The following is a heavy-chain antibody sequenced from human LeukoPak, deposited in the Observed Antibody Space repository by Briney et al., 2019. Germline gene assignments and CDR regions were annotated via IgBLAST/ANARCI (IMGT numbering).Heavy chain of an antibody. D-gene: IGHD3-3*01. Sequence: GGSLRLSCAASGFTFSDYWISWVRQAPGKGLEWVANINKHGSEKYSVDSVKGRFTISREKAKNSLYLQMNSLRAEDTAVYYCARHGVYCFDYWGQGSLVTVSS. J-gene: IGHJ4*02. V-gene: IGHV3-7*01. CDR1: GFTFSDYW. CDR3: ARHGVYCFDY. CDR2: INKHGSEK.